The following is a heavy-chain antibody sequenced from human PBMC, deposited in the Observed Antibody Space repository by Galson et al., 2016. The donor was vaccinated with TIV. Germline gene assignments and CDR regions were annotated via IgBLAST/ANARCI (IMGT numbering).Heavy chain of an antibody. J-gene: IGHJ4*02. Sequence: SLRLSCAVSGFTLRANWMSWVRHVPGKGLEWVASIKEDGSEMFYVDSVKGRFSISTDNAKNSVYLQMSSLRVEDTAVYHCATHNGWRSDYWGQGTLVTVSS. CDR3: ATHNGWRSDY. D-gene: IGHD6-19*01. V-gene: IGHV3-7*01. CDR2: IKEDGSEM. CDR1: GFTLRANW.